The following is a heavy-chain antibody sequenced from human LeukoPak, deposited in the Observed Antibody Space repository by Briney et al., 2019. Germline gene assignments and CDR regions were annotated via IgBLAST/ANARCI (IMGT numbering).Heavy chain of an antibody. CDR2: ISSSGSTI. J-gene: IGHJ5*02. CDR3: AREVSGAAPWNWFDP. CDR1: GFTFSSYV. Sequence: GGSLRLSCAASGFTFSSYVMSWVRQAPGKGLEWVSYISSSGSTIYYADSVKGRFTISRDNAKNSLYLQMNSLRAEDTAVYYCAREVSGAAPWNWFDPWGQGTLVTVSS. V-gene: IGHV3-48*04. D-gene: IGHD1-26*01.